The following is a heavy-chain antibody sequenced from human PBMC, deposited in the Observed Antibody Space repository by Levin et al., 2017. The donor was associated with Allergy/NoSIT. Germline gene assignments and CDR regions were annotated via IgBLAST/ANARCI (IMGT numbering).Heavy chain of an antibody. CDR3: ARRGTPGRWLDENWFDP. CDR1: KYNFTSYW. CDR2: IYPGDSDS. Sequence: GESLKISCKASKYNFTSYWIGWVRQMPGKGLEWMGIIYPGDSDSRYNPSFQGQVTISADKSISTAYLQWSSLKASDTAMYYCARRGTPGRWLDENWFDPWGQGTLVTVSS. D-gene: IGHD6-19*01. J-gene: IGHJ5*02. V-gene: IGHV5-51*01.